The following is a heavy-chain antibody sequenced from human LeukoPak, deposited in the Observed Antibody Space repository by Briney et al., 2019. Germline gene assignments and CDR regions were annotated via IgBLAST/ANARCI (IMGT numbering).Heavy chain of an antibody. Sequence: SVRVSCKASGGTFSSYTISSVRQAPGQGLEWMGRIIPILGIANYAQKFQGGVTITADKSTSTAYMELSSLRSEDTAVYYCATMVWFGELAFDYWGQGTLVTVSS. CDR1: GGTFSSYT. V-gene: IGHV1-69*02. J-gene: IGHJ4*02. CDR3: ATMVWFGELAFDY. CDR2: IIPILGIA. D-gene: IGHD3-10*01.